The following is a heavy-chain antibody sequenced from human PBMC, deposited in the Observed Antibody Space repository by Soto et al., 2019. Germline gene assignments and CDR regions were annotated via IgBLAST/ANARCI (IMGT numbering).Heavy chain of an antibody. D-gene: IGHD1-26*01. J-gene: IGHJ4*02. Sequence: EVQLLESGGGLVQPGGSLRLSCAASGFTFSDYAMSWVRQAPGKGLEWVSTIGGSGVTTYYAVSVKGRFTTSRDNAKNTVYLPMKSLRAEDTAVFYCARDSGRYKNNYFDFWGQGTLVTVSS. CDR3: ARDSGRYKNNYFDF. CDR2: IGGSGVTT. CDR1: GFTFSDYA. V-gene: IGHV3-23*01.